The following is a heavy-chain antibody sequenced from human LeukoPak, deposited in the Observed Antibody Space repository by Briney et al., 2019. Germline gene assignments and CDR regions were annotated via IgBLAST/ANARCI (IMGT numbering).Heavy chain of an antibody. CDR3: ARLRPLLDQLLYFAFDS. D-gene: IGHD2-2*02. Sequence: PETLSLTCTVSNGSISSHFWTWVRQPPGKGLEWIGYIHYRGNTNYNPSLKSRVTMSLDTSKNQFSLKLTSVTAADTAIFYCARLRPLLDQLLYFAFDSWGQGTLVTVSS. J-gene: IGHJ4*02. CDR1: NGSISSHF. CDR2: IHYRGNT. V-gene: IGHV4-59*11.